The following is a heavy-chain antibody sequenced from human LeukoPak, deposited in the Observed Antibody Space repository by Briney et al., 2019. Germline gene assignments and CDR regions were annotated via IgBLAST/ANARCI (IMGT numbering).Heavy chain of an antibody. V-gene: IGHV3-30*04. J-gene: IGHJ4*02. D-gene: IGHD5-18*01. Sequence: GGSLRLSCAASGFSFSSYAMHWVRQAPGKGLEWVAVISYDGSNKYYADSVKGRFTISRDNSKNTLYLQMNSLRAEDTAVYCWARARGTHSYGLVFDYWGQGTLVTVSS. CDR2: ISYDGSNK. CDR1: GFSFSSYA. CDR3: ARARGTHSYGLVFDY.